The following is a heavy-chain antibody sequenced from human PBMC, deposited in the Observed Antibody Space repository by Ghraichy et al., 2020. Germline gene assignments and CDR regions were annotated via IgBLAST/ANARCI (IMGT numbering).Heavy chain of an antibody. V-gene: IGHV4-59*08. J-gene: IGHJ5*02. CDR2: IYYSGST. CDR1: GGSISSYY. D-gene: IGHD3-9*01. CDR3: ARSHFDWSEKGNWFDP. Sequence: SETLSLTCTVSGGSISSYYWSWIRQPPGKGLEWIGYIYYSGSTNYNPSLKSRVTISVDTSKNQFSLKLSSVTAADTAVYYCARSHFDWSEKGNWFDPWGQGTLVTVSS.